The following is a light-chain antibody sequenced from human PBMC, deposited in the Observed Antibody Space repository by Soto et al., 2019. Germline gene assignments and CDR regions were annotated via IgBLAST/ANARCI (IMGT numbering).Light chain of an antibody. Sequence: QSVLTQPASVSGSPGQSITISCTGTSSNVGSYKLVSWYQQHPGTAPKLMIFEVNKRPSGVSNRFSGSKSGNTASLTISGLKVEDEADYYCCSSGGSPTYVFGTGTRSPS. CDR1: SSNVGSYKL. CDR3: CSSGGSPTYV. J-gene: IGLJ1*01. V-gene: IGLV2-23*02. CDR2: EVN.